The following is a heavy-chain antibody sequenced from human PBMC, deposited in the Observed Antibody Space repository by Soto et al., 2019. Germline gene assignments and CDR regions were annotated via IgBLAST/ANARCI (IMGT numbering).Heavy chain of an antibody. CDR3: ERRRRGATMTKRGDAFDI. V-gene: IGHV1-46*01. CDR2: INPSGGST. D-gene: IGHD4-17*01. Sequence: ASVKVSCKASGYTFTSYYMHWVRQAPGQGLEWMGIINPSGGSTSYAQKFQGRVTMTRDTSTSTVYMELSSLRYDDTAVYYCERRRRGATMTKRGDAFDIWGQGTMFTVSS. J-gene: IGHJ3*02. CDR1: GYTFTSYY.